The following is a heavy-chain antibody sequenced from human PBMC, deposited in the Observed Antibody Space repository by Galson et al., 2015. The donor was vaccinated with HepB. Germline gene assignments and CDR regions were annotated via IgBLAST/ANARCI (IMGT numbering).Heavy chain of an antibody. J-gene: IGHJ4*02. CDR3: ARREYSSSSGSHPGDY. CDR2: IDPSDSYT. CDR1: GYSFTSYW. D-gene: IGHD6-6*01. V-gene: IGHV5-10-1*01. Sequence: QSGAEVKKPGESLRISCKGSGYSFTSYWISWVRQMPGKGLEWMGRIDPSDSYTNYSPSFQGHVTISADKSISTAYLQWSSLKASDTAMYYCARREYSSSSGSHPGDYWGQGTLVTVSS.